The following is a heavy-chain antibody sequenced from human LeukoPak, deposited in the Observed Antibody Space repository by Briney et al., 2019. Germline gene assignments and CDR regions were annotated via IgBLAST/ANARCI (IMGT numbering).Heavy chain of an antibody. Sequence: GGSLRLSCAASGFTFSSYAMHWVRQAPGKGLEWVSSISSSSSYIYYADSVKGRFTISRDNAKNSLYLQMNSLRAEDTAVYYCARDLITMVRGVITSLGYWGQGTLVTVSS. J-gene: IGHJ4*02. CDR3: ARDLITMVRGVITSLGY. V-gene: IGHV3-21*01. CDR1: GFTFSSYA. D-gene: IGHD3-10*01. CDR2: ISSSSSYI.